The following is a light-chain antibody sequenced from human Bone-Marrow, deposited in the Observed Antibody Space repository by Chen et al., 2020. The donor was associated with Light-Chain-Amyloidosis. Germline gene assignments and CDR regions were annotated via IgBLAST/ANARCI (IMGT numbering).Light chain of an antibody. J-gene: IGKJ1*01. V-gene: IGKV4-1*01. Sequence: DIVMTQAPDSLAVAPGERATINCKSSRSVSYKSNNKNYLAWYTQKTGQPHKLLIYWASTRESGVPDRFRGSGSGTDFTLTIRGLQATDLSVYFCQQYYGTPLTFGQGTKVEIQ. CDR2: WAS. CDR3: QQYYGTPLT. CDR1: RSVSYKSNNKNY.